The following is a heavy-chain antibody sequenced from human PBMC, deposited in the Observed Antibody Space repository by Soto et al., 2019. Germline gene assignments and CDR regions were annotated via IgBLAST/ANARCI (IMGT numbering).Heavy chain of an antibody. J-gene: IGHJ3*02. CDR1: GGSISSSSYY. CDR2: IYYSGST. D-gene: IGHD6-13*01. Sequence: QLQLQESGPGLVKPSETLSLTCTVSGGSISSSSYYWGWIRQPPGKGLEWIGSIYYSGSTYYNPSLKSRVTISVDTSKNQFSLKLSSVTAADTAVYYCARVRIVSWYDAHDAFDIWGQGTMVTVSS. CDR3: ARVRIVSWYDAHDAFDI. V-gene: IGHV4-39*01.